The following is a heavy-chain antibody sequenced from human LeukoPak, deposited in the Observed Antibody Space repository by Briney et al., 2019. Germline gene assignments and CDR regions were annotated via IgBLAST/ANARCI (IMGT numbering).Heavy chain of an antibody. CDR1: GFTFSTYN. Sequence: GGSLRLSCAASGFTFSTYNMNWVRQAPGKGLEWVSSISSSSSDIYYADSMKGRFTISRDNAKNSVYLQMNSLRAEDTAVYYCARDGAVGSGNEFDHWDQGTLVTVSS. D-gene: IGHD5-12*01. CDR3: ARDGAVGSGNEFDH. J-gene: IGHJ4*02. V-gene: IGHV3-21*01. CDR2: ISSSSSDI.